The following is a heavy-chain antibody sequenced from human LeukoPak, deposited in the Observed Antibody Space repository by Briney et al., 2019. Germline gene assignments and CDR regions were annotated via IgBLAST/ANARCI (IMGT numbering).Heavy chain of an antibody. CDR2: IYYTGST. Sequence: SQTLSLTCTVSGGSISSGAYYWSWIRQHPGKGLEWIGYIYYTGSTYYNPSLKSRVTISADTSKNQFSLNLNSVTAADTAVYYCARDPRFSTNWPSWGQGTLVTVSS. V-gene: IGHV4-31*03. J-gene: IGHJ4*02. D-gene: IGHD6-13*01. CDR1: GGSISSGAYY. CDR3: ARDPRFSTNWPS.